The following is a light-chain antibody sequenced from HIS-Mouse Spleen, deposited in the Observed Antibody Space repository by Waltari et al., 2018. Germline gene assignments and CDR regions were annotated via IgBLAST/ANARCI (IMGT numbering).Light chain of an antibody. CDR2: EVS. Sequence: QSALTPPPSASGSPGQSVPISCTGSSSDVGGYNYVSCYKQHPGKAPKLMFYEVSTRRSGGPVRFSGSKSGNTASLTVSGLQAEDEADYYCSSYAGSNNYVFGTGTKVTVL. V-gene: IGLV2-8*01. J-gene: IGLJ1*01. CDR1: SSDVGGYNY. CDR3: SSYAGSNNYV.